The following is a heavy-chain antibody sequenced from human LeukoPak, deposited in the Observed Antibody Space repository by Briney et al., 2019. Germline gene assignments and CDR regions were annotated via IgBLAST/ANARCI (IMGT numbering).Heavy chain of an antibody. Sequence: PGGSLGLSCVASGLTFNNYNMNWVRQAPGKGLEWVTLISSDGSYIYYADSVRGRFTISRDNAKNSLYLQMNSLRAEDTAVYYCARGAGGITLSGSDWYGVHRWFDPWGQGTLVTVSS. CDR3: ARGAGGITLSGSDWYGVHRWFDP. D-gene: IGHD6-13*01. J-gene: IGHJ5*02. CDR1: GLTFNNYN. V-gene: IGHV3-21*01. CDR2: ISSDGSYI.